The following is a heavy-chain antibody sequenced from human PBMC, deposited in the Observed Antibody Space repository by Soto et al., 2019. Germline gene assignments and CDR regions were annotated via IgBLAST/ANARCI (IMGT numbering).Heavy chain of an antibody. V-gene: IGHV1-18*01. CDR3: ARDHYGSGSYLNYYYYYMDV. CDR1: GYTFTSYG. D-gene: IGHD3-10*01. Sequence: ASVKVSCKASGYTFTSYGISWVRQAPGQGLEWMGWISAYNGNTNYAQKLQGRVTMTTDTSTSTAYMELRSLRSDDTAVYYCARDHYGSGSYLNYYYYYMDVWGKGTTVTVSS. J-gene: IGHJ6*03. CDR2: ISAYNGNT.